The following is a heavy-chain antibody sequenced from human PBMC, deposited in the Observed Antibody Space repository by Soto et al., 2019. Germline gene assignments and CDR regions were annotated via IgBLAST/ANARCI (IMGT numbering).Heavy chain of an antibody. CDR2: IKQDGSEK. CDR3: ARGGCGSGSCHTPGEYYGMDV. J-gene: IGHJ6*02. D-gene: IGHD2-15*01. CDR1: GFTFNTYW. V-gene: IGHV3-7*05. Sequence: EVQLVESGGGLVQPGGSLRLSCAASGFTFNTYWMSWVRQAPGKGLEWVANIKQDGSEKYYADSVKGRFTISRDNAKNSLSLQMDRLRAEDTAMYYCARGGCGSGSCHTPGEYYGMDVWGQGTTVTVSS.